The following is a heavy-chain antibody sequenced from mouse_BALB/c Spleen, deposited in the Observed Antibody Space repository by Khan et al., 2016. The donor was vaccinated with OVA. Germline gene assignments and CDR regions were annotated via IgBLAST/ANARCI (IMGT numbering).Heavy chain of an antibody. CDR1: GHTFTKFG. CDR3: ARPPYFTDFLDN. D-gene: IGHD2-10*01. Sequence: QIQLVQSGPEVKKPGETVKISCKASGHTFTKFGMNWVTQAPGKGLKWMGWINTYTGEPTYADDFNGRFAFSLETSASTAYLQINNLKNEDTATYFCARPPYFTDFLDNWGQGTAVTVSS. V-gene: IGHV9-3-1*01. J-gene: IGHJ4*01. CDR2: INTYTGEP.